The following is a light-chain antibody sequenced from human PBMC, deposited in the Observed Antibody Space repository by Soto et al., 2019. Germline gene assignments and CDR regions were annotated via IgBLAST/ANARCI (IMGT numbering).Light chain of an antibody. Sequence: DSQSTQAPSTLSASVKDRVNSTCRASQSISSWLAWYQQKPGKAPNLLIYDASSLESVVPSRFSGSGSGTEFTLTISSLQPDDFATYYCQQYNGYSSFGQGTKV. CDR2: DAS. CDR1: QSISSW. J-gene: IGKJ1*01. CDR3: QQYNGYSS. V-gene: IGKV1-5*01.